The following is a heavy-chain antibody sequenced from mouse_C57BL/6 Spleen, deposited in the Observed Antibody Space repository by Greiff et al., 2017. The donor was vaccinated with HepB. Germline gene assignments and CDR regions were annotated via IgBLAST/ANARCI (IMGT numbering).Heavy chain of an antibody. CDR1: GFTFSDYG. V-gene: IGHV5-17*01. J-gene: IGHJ3*01. CDR3: ARVYYGNYGGFAY. D-gene: IGHD2-1*01. CDR2: ISSGSSTI. Sequence: EVKLMESGGGLVKPGGSLKLSCAASGFTFSDYGMHWVRQAPEKGLEWVAYISSGSSTIYYADTVKGRFTISRDNAKNTLFLQMTSLRSEDTAMYYCARVYYGNYGGFAYWGQGTLVTVSA.